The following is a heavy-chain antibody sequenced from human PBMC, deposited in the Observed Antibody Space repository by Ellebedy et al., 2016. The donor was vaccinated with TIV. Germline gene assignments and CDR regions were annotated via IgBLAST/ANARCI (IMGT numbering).Heavy chain of an antibody. D-gene: IGHD5-18*01. V-gene: IGHV3-15*01. CDR2: IKSKTDGGAA. J-gene: IGHJ4*02. Sequence: GESLKISCAASGFTSSNAWMNWVRQAPGKGLEWVDRIKSKTDGGAADYAAPVKGRFTISRDDSKNTLYLQMNSLKTEDTAVYFCTTVYRYNYDSVWGQGTLVTVSS. CDR3: TTVYRYNYDSV. CDR1: GFTSSNAW.